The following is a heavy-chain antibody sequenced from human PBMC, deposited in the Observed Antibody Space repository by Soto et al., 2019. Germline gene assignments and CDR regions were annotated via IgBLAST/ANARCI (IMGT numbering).Heavy chain of an antibody. CDR2: IYYSGST. D-gene: IGHD2-2*01. J-gene: IGHJ6*03. CDR1: GGSISSYY. V-gene: IGHV4-59*01. Sequence: PSETLSLTCTVSGGSISSYYWSWIRQPPGKGLEWIGYIYYSGSTNYNPSLKSRVTISVDTSKNQFSLKLSSVTAADTAVYYCARVGYCSSTSCRDYKVGYYYYYMDVWGKGTTVTFSS. CDR3: ARVGYCSSTSCRDYKVGYYYYYMDV.